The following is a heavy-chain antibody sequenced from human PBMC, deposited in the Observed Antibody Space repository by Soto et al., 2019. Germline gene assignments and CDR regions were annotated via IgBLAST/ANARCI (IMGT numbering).Heavy chain of an antibody. D-gene: IGHD4-17*01. V-gene: IGHV3-33*01. Sequence: QVQLVESGGGVVQPGRSLRLSCAASGFTFSSYGMHWVRQAPGKGLEWVAVIWYDGSNKYYADSVKGRFTISRDNSKNTLYLQMNSLRAEDTAVYYCAGDDGDHYLDYWGQGTLVTVSS. CDR2: IWYDGSNK. J-gene: IGHJ4*02. CDR3: AGDDGDHYLDY. CDR1: GFTFSSYG.